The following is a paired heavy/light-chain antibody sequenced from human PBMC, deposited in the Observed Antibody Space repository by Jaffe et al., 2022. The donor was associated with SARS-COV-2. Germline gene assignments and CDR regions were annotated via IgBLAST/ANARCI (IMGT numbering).Heavy chain of an antibody. CDR1: GFIFSSDW. CDR3: ARDPGSSAFDL. V-gene: IGHV3-7*03. Sequence: EVQLVESGGGLVQPGGSLRLSCAVSGFIFSSDWMSWVRQAPGKGLELVANMNQDGSVKNYVGSVRGRFTISRDNVKNSLFLQMNSLRAEDTAVYFCARDPGSSAFDLWGQGTMVTVSS. J-gene: IGHJ3*01. D-gene: IGHD3-10*01. CDR2: MNQDGSVK.
Light chain of an antibody. CDR1: QSLVHNNGNTY. CDR2: MVS. CDR3: MQGTHWPT. Sequence: DVVMTQSPLSLPVTLGQPASISCRSSQSLVHNNGNTYLNWFRQRPGQSPRRLIHMVSNRDSGVPDRFSGSGSGTDFTLNISRVEAEDVGLYYCMQGTHWPTFGQGTKLEIK. J-gene: IGKJ2*01. V-gene: IGKV2-30*02.